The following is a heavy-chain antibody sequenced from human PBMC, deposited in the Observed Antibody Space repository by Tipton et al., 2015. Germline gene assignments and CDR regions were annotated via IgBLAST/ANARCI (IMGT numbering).Heavy chain of an antibody. CDR3: ARARRSGYFNPDYYGMDV. D-gene: IGHD3-9*01. Sequence: SLRLSCAASGFTFSNHDMHWVRQAPGKGLEWVAGINYDGSYKYYAVSVKGRFTISRDSSKNTLSLQMNTLRAEDTAVYYCARARRSGYFNPDYYGMDVWGQGTTVTVSS. V-gene: IGHV3-33*01. CDR1: GFTFSNHD. J-gene: IGHJ6*02. CDR2: INYDGSYK.